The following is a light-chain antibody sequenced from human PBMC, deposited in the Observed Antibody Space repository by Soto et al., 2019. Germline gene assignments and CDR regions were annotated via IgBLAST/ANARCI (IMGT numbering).Light chain of an antibody. J-gene: IGKJ4*01. CDR1: ESVSTNY. CDR2: GAS. Sequence: EIVLTQSPGTLSLSPGERATLSCRASESVSTNYLAWYQQKPGQAPRLLISGASSRATGIPDRFSGSGSGADFTLTINRLEPEDFAVYYCQQYGSVPLTFGGGTKLEIK. CDR3: QQYGSVPLT. V-gene: IGKV3-20*01.